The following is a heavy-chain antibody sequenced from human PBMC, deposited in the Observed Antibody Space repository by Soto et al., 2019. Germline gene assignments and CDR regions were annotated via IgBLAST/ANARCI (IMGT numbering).Heavy chain of an antibody. Sequence: SVKVSCKASGGTFSSYTISWVRQAPGQGLEWMGRIIPILGIANYAQKFQGRVTITADKSTSTAYMELSSLRSEDTAVYYCARGPYSSSWYYYYMDVWGKGTTVTVSS. J-gene: IGHJ6*03. CDR2: IIPILGIA. CDR1: GGTFSSYT. V-gene: IGHV1-69*02. CDR3: ARGPYSSSWYYYYMDV. D-gene: IGHD6-6*01.